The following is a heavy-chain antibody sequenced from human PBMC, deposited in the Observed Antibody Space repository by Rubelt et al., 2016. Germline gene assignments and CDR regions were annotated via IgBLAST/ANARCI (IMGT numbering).Heavy chain of an antibody. V-gene: IGHV4-34*01. CDR2: INHSGRT. D-gene: IGHD3-16*01. CDR3: VRVDGSAYLFDA. J-gene: IGHJ4*02. Sequence: QVQLQQWGAGLLKPSETLSLTGAVYGGSFSGYYWSWIRQPPGKGLEWIGEINHSGRTNYNPSLKSRVTISIHTSKKQFSLKLGSVTAADTAMYFCVRVDGSAYLFDAWGQGSLVTVSS. CDR1: GGSFSGYY.